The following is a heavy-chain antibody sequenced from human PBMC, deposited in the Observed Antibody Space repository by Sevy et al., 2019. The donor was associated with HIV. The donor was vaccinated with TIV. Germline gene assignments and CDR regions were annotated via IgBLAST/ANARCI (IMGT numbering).Heavy chain of an antibody. D-gene: IGHD3-22*01. Sequence: GGSLRLSCAASGFTFNTHAMNWVRQAPGKGLEWVSVISGPGYGTNYADSVKGRFTISRDNYKKTLYLQRNSLRDDDTAVYYCAKALNPALESMLEVNLRSLKGFDVWGQGTMVTVSS. CDR2: ISGPGYGT. J-gene: IGHJ3*01. CDR1: GFTFNTHA. CDR3: AKALNPALESMLEVNLRSLKGFDV. V-gene: IGHV3-23*01.